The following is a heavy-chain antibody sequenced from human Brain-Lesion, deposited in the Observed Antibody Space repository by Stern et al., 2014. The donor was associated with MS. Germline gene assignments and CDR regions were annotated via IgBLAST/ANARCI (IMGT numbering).Heavy chain of an antibody. CDR3: ARHDSVPRPSQLYSARDRGPGYFDY. CDR2: IYYSGFT. V-gene: IGHV4-39*01. CDR1: GGSISSSTYY. J-gene: IGHJ4*02. Sequence: VQLVESGPGLVKPSETLSLTCTVSGGSISSSTYYWAWIRPPPGKGLEWIGNIYYSGFTYYHPSLKSRVTISVDMSKNQFPLKLSSVTAADTAIYYCARHDSVPRPSQLYSARDRGPGYFDYWGQGTLVTVSS. D-gene: IGHD1-26*01.